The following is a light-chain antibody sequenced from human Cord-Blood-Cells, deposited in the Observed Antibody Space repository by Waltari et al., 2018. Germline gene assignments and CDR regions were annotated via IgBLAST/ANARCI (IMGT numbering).Light chain of an antibody. CDR1: NLGVKY. V-gene: IGLV3-1*01. Sequence: SYELTQPPSVSVSPGQTASITCTGDNLGVKYACWYQQKPGQSPVLVIYQDSKRPSGSPERFSGSNSGNTATLTISGTQAMDEADYYCQAWDSSTYVFGTGTKVTVL. CDR2: QDS. CDR3: QAWDSSTYV. J-gene: IGLJ1*01.